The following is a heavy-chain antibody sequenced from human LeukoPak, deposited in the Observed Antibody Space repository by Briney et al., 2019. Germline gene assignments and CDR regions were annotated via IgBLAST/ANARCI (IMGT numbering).Heavy chain of an antibody. CDR2: LWYASDK. D-gene: IGHD3-22*01. J-gene: IGHJ1*01. V-gene: IGHV3-33*08. CDR3: ARVDYYDSSGYYAEYFQH. Sequence: GGSLRLSCAASGFSFDGYGMHWVRQAPGKGLEWVAGLWYASDKYYADSVKGRFTISRDNSKNTLYLQMNSLRAEDTAVYYCARVDYYDSSGYYAEYFQHWGQGTLVTVSS. CDR1: GFSFDGYG.